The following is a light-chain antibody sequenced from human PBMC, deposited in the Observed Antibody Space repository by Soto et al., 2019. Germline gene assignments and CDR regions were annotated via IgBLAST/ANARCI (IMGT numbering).Light chain of an antibody. V-gene: IGKV3-11*01. CDR2: DAS. CDR1: QSVTSY. CDR3: QQRGSWPWT. Sequence: VLTQAPATLYLSPGERATLSCRASQSVTSYLAWYQQKPGQAPRLLIYDASNRATGIPARFSGSGSGTDFTLTISSLEPEDFAVYYCQQRGSWPWTFGQGTNVETK. J-gene: IGKJ1*01.